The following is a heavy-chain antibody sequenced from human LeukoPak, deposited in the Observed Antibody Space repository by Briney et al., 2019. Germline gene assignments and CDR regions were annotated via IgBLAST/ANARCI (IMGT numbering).Heavy chain of an antibody. CDR3: ASAYCDSGICYSGSFDP. V-gene: IGHV4-30-2*01. Sequence: SETLSLTCAVSGGSISSGGYSWSWIRQPPGKGLEWIGYIYHSGSTYYNPSLKSRVTISVDRSKNQFSLKLSSVTAADTAVYYCASAYCDSGICYSGSFDPWGQGTLVTVSS. CDR2: IYHSGST. J-gene: IGHJ5*02. CDR1: GGSISSGGYS. D-gene: IGHD2-15*01.